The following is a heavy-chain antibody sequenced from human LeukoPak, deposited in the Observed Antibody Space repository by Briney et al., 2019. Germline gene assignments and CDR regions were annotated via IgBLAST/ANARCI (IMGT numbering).Heavy chain of an antibody. D-gene: IGHD2-15*01. CDR3: AREALGYCGGGNCYRFDK. V-gene: IGHV4-39*07. CDR2: IYYGGST. J-gene: IGHJ4*02. Sequence: SETLSLTCTVSGDSIRRSSYYWGWIRQPPGKGLEWIGSIYYGGSTFYNPSLKSRVTISLDTSKNQFSLTLNSVTAADTAVYYCAREALGYCGGGNCYRFDKWGQGTLVAVSS. CDR1: GDSIRRSSYY.